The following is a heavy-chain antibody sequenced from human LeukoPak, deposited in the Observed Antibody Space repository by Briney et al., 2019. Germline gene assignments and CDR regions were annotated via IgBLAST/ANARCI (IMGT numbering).Heavy chain of an antibody. V-gene: IGHV5-51*01. CDR3: ARQGLLAVAGRVLHAFDI. J-gene: IGHJ3*02. CDR2: IYPGDSDT. D-gene: IGHD6-19*01. CDR1: GYSFTSYL. Sequence: GESLKISCKGSGYSFTSYLIGWVRQMPGKGLEWMGIIYPGDSDTRYSPSFQGQVTISADKSISTAYLQWSSLKASDTAMYYCARQGLLAVAGRVLHAFDIWGQGTMVTVSS.